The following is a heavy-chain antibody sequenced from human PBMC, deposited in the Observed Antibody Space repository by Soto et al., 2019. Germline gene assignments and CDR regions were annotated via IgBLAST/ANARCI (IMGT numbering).Heavy chain of an antibody. J-gene: IGHJ2*01. V-gene: IGHV1-69*02. CDR3: ARAPPIVAANPNYWYFDL. D-gene: IGHD2-15*01. CDR2: IIPILGIA. Sequence: QVQLVQSGAEVKKPGSSVKVSCKASGGTFSSYTISWVRQAPGQGLEWMGRIIPILGIANYAQKFQGRVPITADKSTSTAYMELSSLRSEDTAVYYCARAPPIVAANPNYWYFDLWGRGTLVTVSS. CDR1: GGTFSSYT.